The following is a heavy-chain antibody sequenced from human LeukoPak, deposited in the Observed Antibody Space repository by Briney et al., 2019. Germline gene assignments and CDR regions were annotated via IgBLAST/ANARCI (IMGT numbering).Heavy chain of an antibody. J-gene: IGHJ4*02. D-gene: IGHD1-26*01. V-gene: IGHV4-59*01. CDR1: GGSISSNY. CDR2: IYYSGST. Sequence: PSETLSLTCTVSGGSISSNYWSWIRQPPGKGLEWIGYIYYSGSTNYNPSLKSRVIISVDMSKNKFSLKLSSVTAADTAVYYCAREGAGAHYFDYWGQGTLVTVSS. CDR3: AREGAGAHYFDY.